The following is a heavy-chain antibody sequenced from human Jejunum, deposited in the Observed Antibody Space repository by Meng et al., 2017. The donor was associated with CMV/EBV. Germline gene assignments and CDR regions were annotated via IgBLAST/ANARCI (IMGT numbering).Heavy chain of an antibody. CDR3: AHSLDSSGNWDGGDFDY. J-gene: IGHJ4*02. CDR2: NYWDNDD. D-gene: IGHD4-23*01. Sequence: QITLEESGPTLVEPTRTLTLPCRCSGSSLKAEGVGVGWIRQAPGKAPEWLAVNYWDNDDGYRPSLKKRLALTKDTSKDEVVLTVTGMDPVDTGTYYCAHSLDSSGNWDGGDFDYWGQGTLVTVSS. V-gene: IGHV2-5*02. CDR1: GSSLKAEGVG.